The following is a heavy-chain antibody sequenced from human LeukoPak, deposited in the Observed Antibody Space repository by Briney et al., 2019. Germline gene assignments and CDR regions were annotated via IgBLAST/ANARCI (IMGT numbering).Heavy chain of an antibody. CDR1: GFTFSSYA. CDR3: AKLGYCSGGSCYALYDY. V-gene: IGHV3-23*01. Sequence: GGSLRLSCAASGFTFSSYAMSWVRQAPGKGLGWVSAISGSGGSTYYADSVKGRFTISRDNSKNTLYLQMNSLRAEDTAVYYCAKLGYCSGGSCYALYDYWGQGTLVTVSS. D-gene: IGHD2-15*01. CDR2: ISGSGGST. J-gene: IGHJ4*02.